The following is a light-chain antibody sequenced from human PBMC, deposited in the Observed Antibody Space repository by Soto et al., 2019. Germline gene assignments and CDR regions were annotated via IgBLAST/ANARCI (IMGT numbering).Light chain of an antibody. CDR2: GAS. Sequence: DIVLTQSPATLSLSPGERATLYCGASQRVSGGFLAWYQQKPGLAPRLLIYGASTRATGIPARFSGSGSGTEFTLTISRLQAEDFAVYYCQQYKKWPRTCGQGTKV. J-gene: IGKJ1*01. V-gene: IGKV3-15*01. CDR1: QRVSGG. CDR3: QQYKKWPRT.